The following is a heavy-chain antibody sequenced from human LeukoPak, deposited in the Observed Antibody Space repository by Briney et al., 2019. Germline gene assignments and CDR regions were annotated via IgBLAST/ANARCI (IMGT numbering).Heavy chain of an antibody. CDR2: ISGSTHYI. V-gene: IGHV3-21*01. CDR1: GFTFSSYA. D-gene: IGHD3-10*01. J-gene: IGHJ5*02. Sequence: GGSLRLSCAASGFTFSSYAMNWVRQAPGKGLEWVSSISGSTHYIYYADSVKGRFTISRDNAKNSLYLQMNSLRAEDTALYYCARDEKYFYNSGSYYNWVGPWGQGTLVTVSS. CDR3: ARDEKYFYNSGSYYNWVGP.